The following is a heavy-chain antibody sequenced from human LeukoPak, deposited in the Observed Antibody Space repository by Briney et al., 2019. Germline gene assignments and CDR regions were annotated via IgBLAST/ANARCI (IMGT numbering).Heavy chain of an antibody. CDR1: GGSISSYY. Sequence: SETLSLTCTVSGGSISSYYWSWIRQPPGKGLEWIGYIYYSGSTNYNPSLKSRVTISVDTSKNQFSLKLSSVTAADTAVYYCARDGYCSSTSCPGRYAFDIWGQGTMVTVSS. J-gene: IGHJ3*02. V-gene: IGHV4-59*01. CDR2: IYYSGST. CDR3: ARDGYCSSTSCPGRYAFDI. D-gene: IGHD2-2*03.